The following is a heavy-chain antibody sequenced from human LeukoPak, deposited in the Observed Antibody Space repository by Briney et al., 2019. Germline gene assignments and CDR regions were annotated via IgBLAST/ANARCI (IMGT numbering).Heavy chain of an antibody. D-gene: IGHD3-3*01. V-gene: IGHV4-34*01. CDR3: ARGPVLRFLEWLSSHYYYYGMDV. CDR2: INHSGST. Sequence: TSETLSLTCAVYGGSFSGYYWSWIRQPPGKGLEWIGEINHSGSTNYNPSLKSRVTISVDTSKNQFSLKLSSVTAADTAVYYCARGPVLRFLEWLSSHYYYYGMDVWGQGTTVTVSS. CDR1: GGSFSGYY. J-gene: IGHJ6*02.